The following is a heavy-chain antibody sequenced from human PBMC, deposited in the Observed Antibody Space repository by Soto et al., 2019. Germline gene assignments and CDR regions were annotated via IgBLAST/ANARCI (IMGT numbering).Heavy chain of an antibody. J-gene: IGHJ4*02. V-gene: IGHV3-23*01. CDR1: GFTFSSYA. Sequence: EVQLLESGGGLVQPGGSLRLSCAASGFTFSSYAMSWVRQAPGKGLEWVSAISGSGGSTYYADSVKGRFTISRDNPKNPLYLQMNSLRAEDTAVYDCAKSMNYDFWSGYYTSNYLDYWGQGTLVTVSS. CDR2: ISGSGGST. D-gene: IGHD3-3*01. CDR3: AKSMNYDFWSGYYTSNYLDY.